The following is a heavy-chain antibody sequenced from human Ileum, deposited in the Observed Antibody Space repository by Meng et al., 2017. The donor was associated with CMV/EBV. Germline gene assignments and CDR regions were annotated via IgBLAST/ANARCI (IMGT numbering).Heavy chain of an antibody. CDR3: ARHGDYTWDY. J-gene: IGHJ4*02. CDR2: IKKDGSEK. V-gene: IGHV3-7*01. CDR1: GFTFAGSW. D-gene: IGHD4-11*01. Sequence: GESLKISCAASGFTFAGSWMSWVRQAPGKGLECVASIKKDGSEKYYVDSVKGRFTISRDNAENSLFLQMNGLRVEDTALYYCARHGDYTWDYWGQGTLVTVSS.